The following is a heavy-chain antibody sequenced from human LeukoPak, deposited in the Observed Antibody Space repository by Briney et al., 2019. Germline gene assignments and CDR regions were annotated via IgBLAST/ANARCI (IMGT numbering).Heavy chain of an antibody. CDR1: GYTFTSNG. CDR3: ARNVGGTRGAPCDY. V-gene: IGHV1-18*04. Sequence: GASVKVSCKASGYTFTSNGISWVRQAPGQGPEWMGWISAYNGNTNYAQKLQGRVTMTTDTSTSTAYMELRSLRSDDTAVYYCARNVGGTRGAPCDYWGQGTLVTVSS. J-gene: IGHJ4*02. D-gene: IGHD1-26*01. CDR2: ISAYNGNT.